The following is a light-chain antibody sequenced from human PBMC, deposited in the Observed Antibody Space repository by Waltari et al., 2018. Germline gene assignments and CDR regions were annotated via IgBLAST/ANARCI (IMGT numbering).Light chain of an antibody. Sequence: QSALTQPTSASGSPGQSVSISCPGTSSDAGGYNYVSWYQQHPGKAPKLMIYDVTKRPSGVPDRFSGSKSGNTASLTVSGLQAEDEADYYCSSYAGNNNYVFGSGTKVTVL. V-gene: IGLV2-8*01. J-gene: IGLJ1*01. CDR3: SSYAGNNNYV. CDR1: SSDAGGYNY. CDR2: DVT.